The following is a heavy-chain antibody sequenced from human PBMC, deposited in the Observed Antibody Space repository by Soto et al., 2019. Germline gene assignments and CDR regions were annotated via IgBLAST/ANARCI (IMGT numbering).Heavy chain of an antibody. J-gene: IGHJ4*02. CDR1: GFIFSSA. V-gene: IGHV3-30-3*01. CDR2: ISYDGINE. CDR3: ARDLGYCTSTRCYSSQGPLDY. D-gene: IGHD2-2*01. Sequence: PGGSLRLSCAVSGFIFSSALHWVRQAPGKGLEWVAVISYDGINENYSDSVKGRFTISRDNSKNTLYLQMNSLRPEDTAVYYCARDLGYCTSTRCYSSQGPLDYWGQGTLVTVSS.